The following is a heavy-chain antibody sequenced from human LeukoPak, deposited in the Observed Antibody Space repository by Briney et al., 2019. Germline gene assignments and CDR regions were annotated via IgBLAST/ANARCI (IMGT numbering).Heavy chain of an antibody. Sequence: PSETLSLTCTVSGGSISSSSYYWGWIRQPPGKGLEWIGSIYYSGSTYYNPSLKSRVTISVDTSKNQFSLKLSSVTAADTAVYYCASQAPRNRYCSSTSCYPFDYWGQGTLVTASS. D-gene: IGHD2-2*01. V-gene: IGHV4-39*01. CDR3: ASQAPRNRYCSSTSCYPFDY. J-gene: IGHJ4*02. CDR2: IYYSGST. CDR1: GGSISSSSYY.